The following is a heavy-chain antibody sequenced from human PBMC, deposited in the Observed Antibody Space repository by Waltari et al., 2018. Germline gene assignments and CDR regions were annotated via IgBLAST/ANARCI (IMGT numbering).Heavy chain of an antibody. J-gene: IGHJ6*02. CDR3: ARVLSGGYYPYYYYYGMDV. CDR2: ISSSGSTR. V-gene: IGHV3-48*03. Sequence: EVQLVESGGGLVQPGGSLRLSCAASGFTFSSYEMNWVRQAPGKGREWVSYISSSGSTRYYADSVKGRFTISRDNAKNSLYLQMNSLRAEDTAVYYCARVLSGGYYPYYYYYGMDVWGQGTTVTVSS. CDR1: GFTFSSYE. D-gene: IGHD3-22*01.